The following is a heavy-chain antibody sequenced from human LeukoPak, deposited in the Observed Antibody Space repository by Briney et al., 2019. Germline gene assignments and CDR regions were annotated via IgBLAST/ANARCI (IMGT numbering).Heavy chain of an antibody. CDR3: ANENWFDP. Sequence: PGGSLRLSCAASGFTFSSYAMRWVRQAPGKGLEWVSSISGSGGSTSYADSVKGRFTISRDNSRNTLFLQMNSLRAEDTAVYYCANENWFDPWGQGTLVTVSS. V-gene: IGHV3-23*01. CDR2: ISGSGGST. J-gene: IGHJ5*02. CDR1: GFTFSSYA.